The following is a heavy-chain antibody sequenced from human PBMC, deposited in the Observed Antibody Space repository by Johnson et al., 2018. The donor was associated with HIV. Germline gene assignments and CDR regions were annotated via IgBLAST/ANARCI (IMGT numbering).Heavy chain of an antibody. D-gene: IGHD6-19*01. CDR1: GFTFSNNG. V-gene: IGHV3-30*18. CDR3: AKGLSAWSYDVFDM. J-gene: IGHJ3*02. Sequence: QMLLVESGGGVVQPGRSLRLSCAASGFTFSNNGMHWVRQASGKGLEWVAVISNDGRNKPYADSVKGRFTISRDNSKNTLYVEMNSLRVEDTAVYYCAKGLSAWSYDVFDMWGQGTMVTVSS. CDR2: ISNDGRNK.